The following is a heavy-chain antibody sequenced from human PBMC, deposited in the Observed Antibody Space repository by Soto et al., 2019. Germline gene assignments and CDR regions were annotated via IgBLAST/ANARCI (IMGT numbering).Heavy chain of an antibody. CDR3: ARGLGYSGYDLDY. CDR1: GGSFSGYY. Sequence: PSETLSLTCAVYGGSFSGYYWSWIRQPPGKGLEWIGEINHSGSNKYNPSLKSRVTISVDKYKNQFSLKLSSVTAADTAVYYCARGLGYSGYDLDYWGPGTLVT. J-gene: IGHJ4*02. CDR2: INHSGSN. D-gene: IGHD5-12*01. V-gene: IGHV4-34*01.